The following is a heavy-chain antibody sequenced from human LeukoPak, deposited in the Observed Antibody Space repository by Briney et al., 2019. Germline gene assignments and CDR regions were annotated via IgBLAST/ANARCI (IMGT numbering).Heavy chain of an antibody. D-gene: IGHD4-17*01. V-gene: IGHV1-46*01. J-gene: IGHJ3*02. Sequence: ASVKVSCKASGYTFTSYYMHWVRQAPGQGLEWMGIINPSGGSTSYAQKFQGRVTMTRDMSTSTVYMELSSLRSEDTAVYYCARAWGPSTVTTAHDAFDIWGQGTMVTVSS. CDR3: ARAWGPSTVTTAHDAFDI. CDR1: GYTFTSYY. CDR2: INPSGGST.